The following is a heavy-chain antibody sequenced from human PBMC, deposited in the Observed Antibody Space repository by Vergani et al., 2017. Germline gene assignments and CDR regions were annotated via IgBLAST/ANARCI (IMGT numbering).Heavy chain of an antibody. CDR3: VRHARYSDVTGNYVYYGMDV. V-gene: IGHV5-51*01. J-gene: IGHJ6*02. Sequence: EVQLVQSGAEVKKPGESLKISCKGSGYSFTSYWIGWVRQMPGKGLEWMGIIYPGDSDTRYSPSFKGQVTVSADKSTSTAFLEWSVLKVTDTAIYYCVRHARYSDVTGNYVYYGMDVWGQGTSVIVSS. D-gene: IGHD3-16*01. CDR1: GYSFTSYW. CDR2: IYPGDSDT.